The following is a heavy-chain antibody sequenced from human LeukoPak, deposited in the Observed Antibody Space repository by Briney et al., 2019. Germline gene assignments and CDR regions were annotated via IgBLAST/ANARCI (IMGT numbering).Heavy chain of an antibody. CDR1: GGSISSSSYY. CDR2: IYYSGST. CDR3: ASFYHGDHPVPLDY. J-gene: IGHJ4*02. D-gene: IGHD4-17*01. Sequence: SETLSLTCTVSGGSISSSSYYWGWIRQPPGKGLEWIGSIYYSGSTYYNPSLKSRVTISVDTSKNQFSLKLSSVTAADTAVYYCASFYHGDHPVPLDYWGQGTLVTVSS. V-gene: IGHV4-39*07.